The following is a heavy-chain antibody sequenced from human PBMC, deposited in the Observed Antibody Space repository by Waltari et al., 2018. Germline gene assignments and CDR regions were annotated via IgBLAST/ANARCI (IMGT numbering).Heavy chain of an antibody. CDR3: AREPRYRGFREKGHFDY. V-gene: IGHV4-4*02. CDR2: NYHSGST. J-gene: IGHJ4*02. D-gene: IGHD3-10*01. Sequence: QVQLQESGPGLVKPSGTLSLTCAVSGGSISSSNWWSWVRQPPGKGLERTGENYHSGSTNYNPSLKSRVTISVDKSKNQFSLKLSSVTAADTAVYYCAREPRYRGFREKGHFDYWGQGTLVTVSS. CDR1: GGSISSSNW.